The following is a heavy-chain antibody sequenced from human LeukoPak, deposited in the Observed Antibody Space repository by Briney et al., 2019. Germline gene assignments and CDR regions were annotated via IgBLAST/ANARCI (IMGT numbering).Heavy chain of an antibody. Sequence: ASVKVSCKASGYTFTSYDINWVRQATGQGLEWMGWMNPNSGNTGYAQKFQGRVTITRNTSISTAYMELSRLRSDDTAVYYCARDPVPHSGNNAFDIWGQGTMVTVSS. CDR2: MNPNSGNT. CDR3: ARDPVPHSGNNAFDI. D-gene: IGHD1-26*01. CDR1: GYTFTSYD. V-gene: IGHV1-8*03. J-gene: IGHJ3*02.